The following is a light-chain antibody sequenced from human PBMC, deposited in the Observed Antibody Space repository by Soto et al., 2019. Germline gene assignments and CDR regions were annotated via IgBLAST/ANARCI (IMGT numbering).Light chain of an antibody. Sequence: EVVLTQSPGTLSLSPGERATLSCRASQSVSNNYLAWYQQKPGQSPTLLIFGSSDRATGIPDRFSGSGSGTDVTLTISSLEPEDFAVYYCQQYGSSPPYTFGQGTKLEIK. J-gene: IGKJ2*01. V-gene: IGKV3-20*01. CDR1: QSVSNNY. CDR3: QQYGSSPPYT. CDR2: GSS.